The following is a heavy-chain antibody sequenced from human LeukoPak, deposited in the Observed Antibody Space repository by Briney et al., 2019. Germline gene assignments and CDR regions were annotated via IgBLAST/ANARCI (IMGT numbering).Heavy chain of an antibody. V-gene: IGHV3-48*01. CDR2: ISNSAI. Sequence: PGRSLRLSCAASGFTFSSYGMHWVRQAPGKGLEWVSYISNSAILYADSVKGRFTISRDNARNSLYLQMNSLRAEDTAVYYCTINGCYRGVCAFDIWGQGTMVTVSS. CDR3: TINGCYRGVCAFDI. D-gene: IGHD2-21*01. J-gene: IGHJ3*02. CDR1: GFTFSSYG.